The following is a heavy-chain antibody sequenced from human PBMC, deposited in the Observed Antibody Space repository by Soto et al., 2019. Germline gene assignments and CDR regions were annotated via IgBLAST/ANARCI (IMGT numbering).Heavy chain of an antibody. CDR1: GASISTQS. D-gene: IGHD3-3*01. CDR3: ARGLSWSPYFES. V-gene: IGHV4-59*11. CDR2: LYYSGTT. Sequence: ASETLSLTCTVSGASISTQSWNWIRQAPGKGLEWIGYLYYSGTTNYNPSLKSRVTISADTSKNQVSLKLTSVTAADTAVYFCARGLSWSPYFESWGQGILVTV. J-gene: IGHJ4*02.